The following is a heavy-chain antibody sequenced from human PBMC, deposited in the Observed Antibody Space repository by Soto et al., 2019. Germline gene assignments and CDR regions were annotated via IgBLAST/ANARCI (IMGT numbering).Heavy chain of an antibody. Sequence: SETLSLTCTVSGGSISSYYWSWIRQPPGKGLEWIGYIYYSGSTNYNPSLKSRVTISVDTSKNQFSLKLSSVTAADTAVYYCASLPYDILTGYYGYFDYWGQGTLVTVSS. D-gene: IGHD3-9*01. V-gene: IGHV4-59*01. J-gene: IGHJ4*02. CDR3: ASLPYDILTGYYGYFDY. CDR2: IYYSGST. CDR1: GGSISSYY.